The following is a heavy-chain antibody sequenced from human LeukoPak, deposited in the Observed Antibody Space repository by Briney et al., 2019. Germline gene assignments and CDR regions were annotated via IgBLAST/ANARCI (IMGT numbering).Heavy chain of an antibody. CDR2: ISSSGSTI. V-gene: IGHV3-48*03. D-gene: IGHD2-2*02. J-gene: IGHJ4*02. CDR1: GFTFSSYE. CDR3: ARDRCSSTSCYTLDA. Sequence: GGSLRLSCAASGFTFSSYEMNWVRQAPGKGLEWVSYISSSGSTIYYADSVKGRFTISRDNSKNTLYLQMNSLRAEDTAVYYCARDRCSSTSCYTLDAWGQGTLVTVSS.